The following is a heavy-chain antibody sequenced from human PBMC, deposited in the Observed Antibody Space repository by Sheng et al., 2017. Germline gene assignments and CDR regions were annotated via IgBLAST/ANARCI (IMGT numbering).Heavy chain of an antibody. D-gene: IGHD2-2*01. CDR1: GFTFSNYG. J-gene: IGHJ4*02. CDR3: ARTIGSSTSCPDY. V-gene: IGHV3-33*01. CDR2: IWYDGSNK. Sequence: QVQLVESGGGVVQPGRSLRLSCAASGFTFSNYGMHWVRQAPGKGLEWVAVIWYDGSNKYYADSVKGRFTISRDNSKNTLYLQMNSLRAEDTAVYYCARTIGSSTSCPDYWGQGTLVTVSS.